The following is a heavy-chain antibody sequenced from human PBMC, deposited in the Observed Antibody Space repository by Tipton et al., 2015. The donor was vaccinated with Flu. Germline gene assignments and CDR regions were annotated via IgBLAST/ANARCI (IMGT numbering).Heavy chain of an antibody. Sequence: SLRLSCTGSGFTLSNNYMTWVRQAPGKGLEWVSVIFKDGSTFFVDSVKGRFTISRDDPKNTVFLQMNFLRVEDTAVYYCARDDDRSGFYPSPNDYWGQGTLVTVSS. CDR3: ARDDDRSGFYPSPNDY. J-gene: IGHJ4*02. CDR1: GFTLSNNY. CDR2: IFKDGST. V-gene: IGHV3-66*01. D-gene: IGHD3-22*01.